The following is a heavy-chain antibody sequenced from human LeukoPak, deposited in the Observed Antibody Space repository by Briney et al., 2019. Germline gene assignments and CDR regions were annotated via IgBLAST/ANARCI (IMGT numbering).Heavy chain of an antibody. CDR3: ARSSMVRGVLNWFDP. J-gene: IGHJ5*02. CDR2: IYPGDSDT. D-gene: IGHD3-10*01. CDR1: GYSFTSYW. V-gene: IGHV5-51*01. Sequence: PGGSLRLSCKGSGYSFTSYWIGWVRQMPGKGLEWMGIIYPGDSDTRYSPSFQGQVTISADKSISTAYLQWSSLKASDTAMYYCARSSMVRGVLNWFDPWGQGTLVTVSS.